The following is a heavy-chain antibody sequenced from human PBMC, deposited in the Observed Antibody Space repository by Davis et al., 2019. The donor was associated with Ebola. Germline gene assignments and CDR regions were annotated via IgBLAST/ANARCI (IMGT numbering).Heavy chain of an antibody. CDR1: GYSFTSYW. J-gene: IGHJ4*02. CDR2: IYPGDSDT. D-gene: IGHD3-16*02. Sequence: GESLKTSCTGSGYSFTSYWIGWVRQMPGKGLEWMGIIYPGDSDTRYSPSFQGQVTISADKSISTAYLQWSSLKASDTAMYYCARGGELSLWAFDYWGQGTLVTVSS. CDR3: ARGGELSLWAFDY. V-gene: IGHV5-51*01.